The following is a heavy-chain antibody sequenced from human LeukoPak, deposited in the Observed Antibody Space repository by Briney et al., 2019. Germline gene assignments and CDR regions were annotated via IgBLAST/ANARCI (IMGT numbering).Heavy chain of an antibody. Sequence: SETLSLTCAVYGGSFSDYFWGWIRQPPGKGLEWIGEINHSGRTYYNPSLKSRVTISVDTSKNQFSLNLSSVTAVDTAVYYCARDVVVVPAAIHYGMDVWGQGTTVTVSS. J-gene: IGHJ6*02. CDR2: INHSGRT. D-gene: IGHD2-2*01. CDR3: ARDVVVVPAAIHYGMDV. CDR1: GGSFSDYF. V-gene: IGHV4-34*01.